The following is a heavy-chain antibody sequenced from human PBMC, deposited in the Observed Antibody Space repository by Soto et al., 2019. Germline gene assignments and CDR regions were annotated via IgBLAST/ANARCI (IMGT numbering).Heavy chain of an antibody. CDR3: ARADRGGFAPFDP. V-gene: IGHV4-30-4*01. J-gene: IGHJ5*02. CDR1: VGSISSGDYY. D-gene: IGHD3-10*01. Sequence: PSETLSLTCTVSVGSISSGDYYWSWIRRPPGKGLEWIGYIYYSGSTYYNPSLKSRVTISVDTSKNQFSLKLSSVTAADTAVYYCARADRGGFAPFDPWGQGTLVTVSS. CDR2: IYYSGST.